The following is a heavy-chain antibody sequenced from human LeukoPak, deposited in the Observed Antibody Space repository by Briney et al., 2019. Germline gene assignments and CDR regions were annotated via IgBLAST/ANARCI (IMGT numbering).Heavy chain of an antibody. CDR1: GGSISSNNYY. V-gene: IGHV4-39*01. D-gene: IGHD3-3*01. J-gene: IGHJ4*02. CDR2: SYYGGYT. Sequence: SETLSLTCTVSGGSISSNNYYWGWSRQPPGKGLEWIGSSYYGGYTYYNPSLKSRVTISVDTSKNQFSLKLSSVTAADTAIYYCQSRFLEWLLDYWGQGTLVTVSS. CDR3: QSRFLEWLLDY.